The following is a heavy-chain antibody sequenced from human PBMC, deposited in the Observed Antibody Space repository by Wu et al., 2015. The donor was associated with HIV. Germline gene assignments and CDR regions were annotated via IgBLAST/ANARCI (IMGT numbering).Heavy chain of an antibody. CDR1: GHTFIGYY. CDR2: ISPNSGGT. Sequence: QVQLVQSGAEVKKPGASVKVSCKAPGHTFIGYYMHWVRQAPGQGLEWMGWISPNSGGTNYAQKFQGRVTMTADMSISTAYMELSRLRSDDTAVYFCARGGGYSHGYYDWFDPWGQGTLVTVSS. D-gene: IGHD5-18*01. V-gene: IGHV1-2*02. CDR3: ARGGGYSHGYYDWFDP. J-gene: IGHJ5*02.